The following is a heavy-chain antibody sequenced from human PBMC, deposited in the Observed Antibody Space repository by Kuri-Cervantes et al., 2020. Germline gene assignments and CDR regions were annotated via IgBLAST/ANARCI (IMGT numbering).Heavy chain of an antibody. CDR3: ARGLEMATIGDYYYYMDV. D-gene: IGHD5-24*01. Sequence: GGSLRLSCAASGFTFSSYAMHWVRQAPGKGLEWVAVISYDGSNKYYADSVKGRFTISRDNSKNTLYLQMNSLRAEDTAVYYCARGLEMATIGDYYYYMDVWGKGTTVTVSS. V-gene: IGHV3-30-3*01. CDR1: GFTFSSYA. J-gene: IGHJ6*03. CDR2: ISYDGSNK.